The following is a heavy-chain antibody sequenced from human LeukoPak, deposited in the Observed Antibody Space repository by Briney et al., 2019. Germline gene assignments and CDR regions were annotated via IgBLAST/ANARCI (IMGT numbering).Heavy chain of an antibody. Sequence: GGSLRLSCAASGFTFSSYAMSWVRQAPGKGLEGVSAISGSGGSTYYADSVKGRFTISRDNSKNTLYLQMNSLRAEDTAVYYCAKAAVCAESGCYFDYWGQGTLVTVSS. CDR3: AKAAVCAESGCYFDY. CDR2: ISGSGGST. D-gene: IGHD2-21*01. CDR1: GFTFSSYA. J-gene: IGHJ4*02. V-gene: IGHV3-23*01.